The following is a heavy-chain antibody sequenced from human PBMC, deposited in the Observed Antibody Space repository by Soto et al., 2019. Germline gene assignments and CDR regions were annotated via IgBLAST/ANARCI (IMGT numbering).Heavy chain of an antibody. CDR2: IYYSGNT. D-gene: IGHD1-1*01. CDR3: ASVPRQLEPTSSSDP. CDR1: GGSIGSGDYY. J-gene: IGHJ5*02. V-gene: IGHV4-30-4*01. Sequence: SETLSLTCTVSGGSIGSGDYYWSWIRQPPGKGLEWIGYIYYSGNTYYNPSLKSRLTISLDTSKNQFSLNLSSVTAADTAVYFCASVPRQLEPTSSSDPSGPATLLTVST.